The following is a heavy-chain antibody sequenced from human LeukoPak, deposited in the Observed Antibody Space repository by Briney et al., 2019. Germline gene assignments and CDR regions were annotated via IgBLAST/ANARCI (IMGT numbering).Heavy chain of an antibody. Sequence: PGGSLTLSCTASGFTFGDYAMSWVRQAPGKGLEWVGFIRTKAYGGTTEYAASVKNKFTISRDDSKSIAYLQMNSLKTEDTAVYFCTRVLVRTTDYYFDYWGQGTLVTVSS. CDR2: IRTKAYGGTT. V-gene: IGHV3-49*04. J-gene: IGHJ4*02. CDR3: TRVLVRTTDYYFDY. D-gene: IGHD4-11*01. CDR1: GFTFGDYA.